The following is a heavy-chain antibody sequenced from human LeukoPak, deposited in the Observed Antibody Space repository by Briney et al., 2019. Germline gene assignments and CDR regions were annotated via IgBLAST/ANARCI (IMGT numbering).Heavy chain of an antibody. CDR2: IIPTFGTA. J-gene: IGHJ3*02. CDR1: GGTFSSYA. D-gene: IGHD3-22*01. Sequence: GASVKVSCKASGGTFSSYAISWVRQAPGQGLEWMGGIIPTFGTANYAQKFQGRVTITADESTSTAYMELSSLRSEDTAVYYCARLPTYYYDSSGYYHEGGAFDIWGQGTMVTVSS. V-gene: IGHV1-69*13. CDR3: ARLPTYYYDSSGYYHEGGAFDI.